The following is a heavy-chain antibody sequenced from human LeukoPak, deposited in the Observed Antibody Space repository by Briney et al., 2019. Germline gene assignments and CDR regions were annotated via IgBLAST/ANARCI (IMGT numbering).Heavy chain of an antibody. V-gene: IGHV4-34*01. D-gene: IGHD2-2*01. CDR2: INHSGST. CDR3: ARDGSSPWHFDL. Sequence: SETLSLTCAVYGGSFSGYYWSWIRQPPGKGLEWIGEINHSGSTNYNPSLKSRVTISVDTSKNQFSLKLSSVTAADTAVYYCARDGSSPWHFDLWGRGTLVTVSS. J-gene: IGHJ2*01. CDR1: GGSFSGYY.